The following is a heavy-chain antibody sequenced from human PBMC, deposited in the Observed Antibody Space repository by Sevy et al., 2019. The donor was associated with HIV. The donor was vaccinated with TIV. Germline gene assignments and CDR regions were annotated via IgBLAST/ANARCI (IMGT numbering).Heavy chain of an antibody. CDR3: ARDGGYSIKWYPLY. J-gene: IGHJ4*01. D-gene: IGHD1-26*01. CDR1: GFAFSTHA. CDR2: ISYEGTET. V-gene: IGHV3-30-3*01. Sequence: GGSLRLSCAASGFAFSTHAMHWVRQAPGKGLEWVAVISYEGTETFYAASVEGRFTISRDNSMNMLSLQIISLRPEDTAVYYCARDGGYSIKWYPLYWGHGTLVTVSS.